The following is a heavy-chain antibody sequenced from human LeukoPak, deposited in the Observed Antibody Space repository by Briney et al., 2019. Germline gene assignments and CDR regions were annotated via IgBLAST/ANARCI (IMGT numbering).Heavy chain of an antibody. CDR1: GGSISSGSYY. CDR2: IYTSGST. Sequence: SETLSLTCTVSGGSISSGSYYWSWIRQPAGKGLEWIGRIYTSGSTNYNPSLKSRVTISVDTSKNQSSLKLSSVTAADTAVYYCARASSDYYDSSGSRDWGQGTLVTVSS. D-gene: IGHD3-22*01. CDR3: ARASSDYYDSSGSRD. J-gene: IGHJ4*02. V-gene: IGHV4-61*02.